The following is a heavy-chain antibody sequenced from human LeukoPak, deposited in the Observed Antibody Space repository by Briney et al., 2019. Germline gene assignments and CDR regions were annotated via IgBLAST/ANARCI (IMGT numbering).Heavy chain of an antibody. D-gene: IGHD2/OR15-2a*01. CDR3: SRDRCTSTRCYNWFDP. CDR2: LKNGGDT. CDR1: GFTVSSND. J-gene: IGHJ5*02. V-gene: IGHV3-66*01. Sequence: GGSLRLSCAASGFTVSSNDFSWVRRAPGKGLEWVSSLKNGGDTHYADSVKGRFIISRDNAKNSLYLQMNNLRADDTAIYYCSRDRCTSTRCYNWFDPRGQGTLVTVSS.